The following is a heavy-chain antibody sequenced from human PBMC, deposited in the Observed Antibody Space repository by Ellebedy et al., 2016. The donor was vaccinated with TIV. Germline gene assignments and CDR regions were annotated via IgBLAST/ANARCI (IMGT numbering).Heavy chain of an antibody. CDR3: ARVEKYDTRKDAFDI. D-gene: IGHD3-22*01. CDR2: IYPSDSDT. V-gene: IGHV5-51*01. Sequence: GESLKISCKGSGSSFTGYWIGWVRQMPGKGLEWMGIIYPSDSDTRYSPSFQGQVTMSADKSISTAYLQWSSLKASDTAMYYCARVEKYDTRKDAFDIWGQGTIVTVSS. J-gene: IGHJ3*02. CDR1: GSSFTGYW.